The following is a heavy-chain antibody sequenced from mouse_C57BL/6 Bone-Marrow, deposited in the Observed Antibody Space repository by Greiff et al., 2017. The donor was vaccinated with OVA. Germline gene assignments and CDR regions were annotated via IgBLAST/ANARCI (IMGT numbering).Heavy chain of an antibody. CDR2: IDPSDSYT. CDR3: ARRSYDYVDY. Sequence: QVQLQQPGAELVMPGASVKLSCKASGYTFTSYWMHWVKQRPGQGLEWIGEIDPSDSYTNYNQKFKGKSTLTVDKSSSTAYMQLSSLTSEDSAVYYCARRSYDYVDYWGQGTTLPVSS. D-gene: IGHD2-4*01. CDR1: GYTFTSYW. J-gene: IGHJ2*01. V-gene: IGHV1-69*01.